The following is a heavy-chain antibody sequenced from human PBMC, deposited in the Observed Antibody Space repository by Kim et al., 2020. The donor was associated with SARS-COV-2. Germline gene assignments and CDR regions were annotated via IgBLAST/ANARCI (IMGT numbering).Heavy chain of an antibody. CDR2: IICYGAGT. J-gene: IGHJ6*02. CDR3: VKETLSGVAAF. V-gene: IGHV3-9*01. Sequence: GGSLRLSCAASGLTFHDHAIHWVRQAPGKGLEWVSGIICYGAGTGYADSVKGRFTISRDNARTVHLQMNSLRTEDTALYYCVKETLSGVAAFWGRGPTVT. D-gene: IGHD2-15*01. CDR1: GLTFHDHA.